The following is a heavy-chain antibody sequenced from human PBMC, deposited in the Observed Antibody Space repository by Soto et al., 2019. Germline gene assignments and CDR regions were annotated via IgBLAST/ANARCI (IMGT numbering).Heavy chain of an antibody. CDR1: DGSISSSGYY. CDR3: ARHSVFWSGSHPGNPFDI. V-gene: IGHV4-39*01. D-gene: IGHD3-3*01. Sequence: QLQLQESGPGLVKPSETLSLTCVVSDGSISSSGYYWGWIRQPPGKGLEWIGSIYYSGVAYYNPSLKGRLTISIDPPKSQFSLRVSSVTAADTALYYCARHSVFWSGSHPGNPFDIWGQGTVVTVSS. CDR2: IYYSGVA. J-gene: IGHJ3*02.